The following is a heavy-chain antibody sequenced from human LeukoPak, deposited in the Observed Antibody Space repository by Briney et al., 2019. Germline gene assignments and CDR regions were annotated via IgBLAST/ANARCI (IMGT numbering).Heavy chain of an antibody. CDR1: RGSISSYY. D-gene: IGHD2-21*01. CDR3: ASASWAYSPSAH. V-gene: IGHV4-59*01. Sequence: SEPLSLTCTVSRGSISSYYWNWIRQSPGRGLEGIGYIDNTAKITTNPPLMRRGPISLDTPKIQFSRKPKSATAADTGVCYFASASWAYSPSAHWGQGILVTVS. J-gene: IGHJ4*02. CDR2: IDNTAKI.